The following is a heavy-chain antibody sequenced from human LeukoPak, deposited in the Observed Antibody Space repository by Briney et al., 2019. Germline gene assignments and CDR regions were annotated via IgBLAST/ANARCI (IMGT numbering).Heavy chain of an antibody. CDR3: ARDKGDLVVVPAAINWFDP. J-gene: IGHJ5*02. CDR2: IKQDGSEK. CDR1: GFTFSSYW. V-gene: IGHV3-7*01. D-gene: IGHD2-2*01. Sequence: GGSLRLSCAASGFTFSSYWMSWVRQAPGKGLEWVANIKQDGSEKYYVDSVKGRFTISRDNAKNSLYLQMNSPRAEDTAVYYCARDKGDLVVVPAAINWFDPWGQGTLVTVSS.